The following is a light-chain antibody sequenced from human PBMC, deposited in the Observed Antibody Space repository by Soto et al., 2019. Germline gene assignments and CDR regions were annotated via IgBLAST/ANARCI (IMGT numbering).Light chain of an antibody. CDR3: QRYNTYPLT. J-gene: IGKJ4*01. CDR2: KAS. V-gene: IGKV1-5*03. Sequence: DIQMTQSPSTLSASVGDRVTITCRASQSISTWLAWYQQKPGKAPKLLIYKASSLAGGVPSRFSGSGSGTDFNITISRLQTDDFAYDYCQRYNTYPLTFGGGTTVEIK. CDR1: QSISTW.